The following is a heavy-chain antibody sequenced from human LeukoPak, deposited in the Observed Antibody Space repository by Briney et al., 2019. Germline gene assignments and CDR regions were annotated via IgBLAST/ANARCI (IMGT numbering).Heavy chain of an antibody. J-gene: IGHJ4*02. CDR2: TYYRSEWYN. CDR1: GDSVSSNSAA. Sequence: SQTLSLTCDISGDSVSSNSAAWNWIRQSPWRGLEWLGRTYYRSEWYNDSSVSVKSRININPDTSKNQSSLQLNSVTPEDTAVYYCGRGGYYGSGSFYSTQTSVFDYWGQGPLVTVSS. V-gene: IGHV6-1*01. D-gene: IGHD3-10*01. CDR3: GRGGYYGSGSFYSTQTSVFDY.